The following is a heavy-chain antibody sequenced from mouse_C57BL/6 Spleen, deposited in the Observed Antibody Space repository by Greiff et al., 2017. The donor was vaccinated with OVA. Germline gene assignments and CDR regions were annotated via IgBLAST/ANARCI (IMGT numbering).Heavy chain of an antibody. J-gene: IGHJ2*01. Sequence: QVQLKESGAELVKPGASVKMSCKASGYTFTSYWITWVKQRPGQGLEWIGDIYPGSGSTNYNEKFKSKATLTVDTSSSTAYMQLSSLTSEDSAVYYCAGGVTSFDDWGQGTTLTVSS. D-gene: IGHD2-2*01. CDR2: IYPGSGST. CDR3: AGGVTSFDD. CDR1: GYTFTSYW. V-gene: IGHV1-55*01.